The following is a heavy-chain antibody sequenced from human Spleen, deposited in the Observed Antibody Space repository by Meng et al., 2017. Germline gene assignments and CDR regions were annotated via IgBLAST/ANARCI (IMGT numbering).Heavy chain of an antibody. CDR1: GGIFSNYV. CDR3: ARSGALGRKYYYYGMDV. V-gene: IGHV1-69*05. Sequence: SVKVSCKALGGIFSNYVIGWVRQAPGQGLEWMGGINAVFGTTNYAQKFQGRVTITTDESTSTVYMELTRLTSEDTAVYYCARSGALGRKYYYYGMDVWGQGTTVTVSS. D-gene: IGHD4-17*01. CDR2: INAVFGTT. J-gene: IGHJ6*02.